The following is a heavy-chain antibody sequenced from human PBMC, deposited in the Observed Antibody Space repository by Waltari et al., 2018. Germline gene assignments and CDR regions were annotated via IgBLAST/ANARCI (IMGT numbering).Heavy chain of an antibody. CDR2: IDRSGNT. CDR1: SGSLSNYY. J-gene: IGHJ4*02. Sequence: QVQLQQWGAGLLKPSETLSLTCAVSSGSLSNYYWNWIRQTPGKGLEWIGGIDRSGNTNNNASLRSRRTISREIPKSHCSLRLESVTAADTAVYYCARSPRFGVGSYQFDSWGQGTLVTVSS. V-gene: IGHV4-34*04. CDR3: ARSPRFGVGSYQFDS. D-gene: IGHD3-10*01.